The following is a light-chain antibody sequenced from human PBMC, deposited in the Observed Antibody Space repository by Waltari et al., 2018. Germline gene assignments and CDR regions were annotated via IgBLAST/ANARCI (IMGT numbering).Light chain of an antibody. Sequence: EIVLTQSPATLSLSPGERATPSCRASQSIISHLAWYQQKPGQAPRLPIYDASNRATGIPARFSGSGSGTDFTLTISSLQPEDFAVYYCQQRSSWPLTFGGGTKVEIK. CDR3: QQRSSWPLT. CDR1: QSIISH. J-gene: IGKJ4*01. V-gene: IGKV3-11*01. CDR2: DAS.